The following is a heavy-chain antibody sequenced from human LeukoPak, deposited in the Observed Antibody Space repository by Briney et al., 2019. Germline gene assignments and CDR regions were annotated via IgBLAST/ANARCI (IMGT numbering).Heavy chain of an antibody. CDR2: INHSVST. J-gene: IGHJ4*02. D-gene: IGHD6-13*01. V-gene: IGHV4-34*01. CDR3: ARGDGRQQLVLVY. CDR1: GGSFSGYC. Sequence: SETLSPTCAVYGGSFSGYCWSWIRESPGQGLEWVGEINHSVSTNYSPSPKSRVTISVDTSKNQFSLKLSSVTAADTAVYYCARGDGRQQLVLVYWGQGTLVTVSS.